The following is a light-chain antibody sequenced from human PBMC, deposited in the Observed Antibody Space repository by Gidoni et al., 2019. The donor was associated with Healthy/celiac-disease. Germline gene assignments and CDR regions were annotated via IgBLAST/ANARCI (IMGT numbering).Light chain of an antibody. J-gene: IGLJ2*01. CDR3: QAWDSSSNVV. Sequence: SSELPQPPSVSVSPGQTASITCSGDKLGDKYACWYQQKPGQSHVLVIYQDSKRPSGLPERFSGSNSGNTATLTISGTQAMDEADYYCQAWDSSSNVVFGGGTKLTVL. V-gene: IGLV3-1*01. CDR2: QDS. CDR1: KLGDKY.